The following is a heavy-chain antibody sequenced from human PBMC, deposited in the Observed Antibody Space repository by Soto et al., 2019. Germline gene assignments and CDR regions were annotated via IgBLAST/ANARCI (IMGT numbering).Heavy chain of an antibody. CDR2: IIPIIGTA. CDR1: GGTFSSYA. CDR3: ARERRGTMADWYFDL. Sequence: QVQLVQSGAEVKKRGSSVKVSCKASGGTFSSYAISWVRQAPGQGLEWMGGIIPIIGTANYAQKFQGRVKITADEPKSTAYMERSSLRSEDTAGYYCARERRGTMADWYFDLWGRGTLVTVSS. D-gene: IGHD3-10*01. V-gene: IGHV1-69*12. J-gene: IGHJ2*01.